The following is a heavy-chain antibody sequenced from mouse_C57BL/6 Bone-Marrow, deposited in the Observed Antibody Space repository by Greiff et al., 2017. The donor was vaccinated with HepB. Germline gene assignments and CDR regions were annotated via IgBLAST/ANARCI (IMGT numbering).Heavy chain of an antibody. D-gene: IGHD4-1*01. J-gene: IGHJ2*01. CDR2: IDPSDSYT. CDR1: GYTFTSYW. CDR3: ARTGTHYVDY. V-gene: IGHV1-59*01. Sequence: QVHVKQPGAELVRPGPSVKLSCKASGYTFTSYWMHWVKQRPGQGLEWIGVIDPSDSYTNYNQKFKGKATLTVDTSSSKAYMQLSSLTSEDSAVYYCARTGTHYVDYWGQGTTLTVSS.